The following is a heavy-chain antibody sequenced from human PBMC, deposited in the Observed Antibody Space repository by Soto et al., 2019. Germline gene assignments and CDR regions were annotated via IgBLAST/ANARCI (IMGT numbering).Heavy chain of an antibody. V-gene: IGHV1-69*13. CDR3: ARLKSGVYYYGMDV. D-gene: IGHD1-26*01. J-gene: IGHJ6*02. CDR1: GGTFSSYA. Sequence: ASVKVSCKASGGTFSSYAISWVRQAPGQGLEWMGGITPIFGTANYAQKFQGRVTITADESTSTAYMELSSLRSEDTAVYYCARLKSGVYYYGMDVWGQGTTVTVSS. CDR2: ITPIFGTA.